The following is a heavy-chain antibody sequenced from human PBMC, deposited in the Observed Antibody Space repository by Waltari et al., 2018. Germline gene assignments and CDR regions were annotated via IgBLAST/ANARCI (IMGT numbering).Heavy chain of an antibody. CDR1: GFSFSSFA. V-gene: IGHV3-30*18. D-gene: IGHD3-10*01. Sequence: VQLVESGGGVVQPGRSLRLSCAASGFSFSSFAMHWVRRSPGKGLVWVAVVVFDGRNKFYAESVKGRFTISRDNSKNTLYLQMESLRAEDTAIYYCAKDVDGELYYFDNWGQGTLVTVSS. J-gene: IGHJ4*02. CDR2: VVFDGRNK. CDR3: AKDVDGELYYFDN.